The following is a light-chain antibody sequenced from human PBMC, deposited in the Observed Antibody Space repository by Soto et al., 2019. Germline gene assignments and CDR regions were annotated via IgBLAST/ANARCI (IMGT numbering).Light chain of an antibody. CDR1: QSVSNDF. J-gene: IGKJ1*01. CDR2: GAS. CDR3: QQYGSSPRT. Sequence: EIVLTQSPGILSLSPGERATLSCRASQSVSNDFLAWYQHKPGQAPRLLIYGASTRATDVPDRFSGSGSGTDFTLTISTLEPEDFAVYYCQQYGSSPRTFGQGTKVDIK. V-gene: IGKV3-20*01.